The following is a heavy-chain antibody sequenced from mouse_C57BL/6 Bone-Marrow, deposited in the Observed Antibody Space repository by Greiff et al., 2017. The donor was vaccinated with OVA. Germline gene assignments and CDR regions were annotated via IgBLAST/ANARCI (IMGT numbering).Heavy chain of an antibody. D-gene: IGHD1-1*01. Sequence: QVQLQQPGAELVKPGASVKLSCKASGYTFTSYWMHWVKQRPGQGLEWIGMIHPNSGSTNYNEKFKSKATLTVDKSSSTAYMQLSSLTSEDSAVYYCARGRYYGSGFAYWGQGTLVTVSA. CDR1: GYTFTSYW. CDR3: ARGRYYGSGFAY. V-gene: IGHV1-64*01. J-gene: IGHJ3*01. CDR2: IHPNSGST.